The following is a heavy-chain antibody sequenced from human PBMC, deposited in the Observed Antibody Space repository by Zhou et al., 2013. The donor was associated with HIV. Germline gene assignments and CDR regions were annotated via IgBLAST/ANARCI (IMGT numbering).Heavy chain of an antibody. J-gene: IGHJ6*03. CDR3: ARSGEAAEYYYYYMNV. Sequence: QVQLVQSGAEVKKPGASVKVSCKASGYTFNTYAISWVRQAPGQGLEWMGGIIPNSGTTNYARKFQGRFTVTADTSTTTVHMELRSLRSEDTAVYYCARSGEAAEYYYYYMNVWAKGPRSPSP. CDR1: GYTFNTYA. D-gene: IGHD6-13*01. CDR2: IIPNSGTT. V-gene: IGHV1-69*06.